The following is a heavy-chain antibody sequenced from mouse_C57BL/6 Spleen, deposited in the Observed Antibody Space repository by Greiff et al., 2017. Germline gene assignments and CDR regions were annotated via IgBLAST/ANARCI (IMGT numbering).Heavy chain of an antibody. CDR2: IDPSDSYT. CDR1: GYTFTSYW. CDR3: ARSRPYFDY. J-gene: IGHJ2*01. Sequence: VQLQQSGAELVKPGASVKLSCKASGYTFTSYWMQWVKQRPGQGLEWIGEIDPSDSYTNYNQKFKGKATLTVDTSSSTAYMQLSSLTSEDSAVYYCARSRPYFDYWGQGTTLTVSS. V-gene: IGHV1-50*01.